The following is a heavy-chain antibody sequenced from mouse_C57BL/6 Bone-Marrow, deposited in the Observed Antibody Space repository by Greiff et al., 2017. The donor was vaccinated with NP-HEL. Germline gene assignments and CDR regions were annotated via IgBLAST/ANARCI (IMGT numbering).Heavy chain of an antibody. V-gene: IGHV1-64*01. D-gene: IGHD1-1*01. CDR2: IHPNSGST. J-gene: IGHJ3*01. Sequence: QVQLQQPGAELVKPGASVKLSCKASGYTFTSYWMHWVKQRPGQGLEWIGMIHPNSGSTNYNEKFKSKATLTVDKSSSTAYMQLSSLTSEDSAVYYCARGGSSRTWFAYWGQGTLVTVSA. CDR1: GYTFTSYW. CDR3: ARGGSSRTWFAY.